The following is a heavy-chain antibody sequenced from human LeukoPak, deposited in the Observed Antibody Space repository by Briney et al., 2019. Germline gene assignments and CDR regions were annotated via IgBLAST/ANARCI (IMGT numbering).Heavy chain of an antibody. J-gene: IGHJ4*02. V-gene: IGHV3-23*01. CDR3: AAQWLVSG. CDR2: ISGSGGTT. CDR1: GFTFNIYA. D-gene: IGHD6-19*01. Sequence: RSGGPLRLSCAASGFTFNIYAMNWVRQAPGKGLEWVSGISGSGGTTYYADSVKGRFTISRDNSKNTLYLQMNSLTADDTAVYYCAAQWLVSGGGQGTLVTVSS.